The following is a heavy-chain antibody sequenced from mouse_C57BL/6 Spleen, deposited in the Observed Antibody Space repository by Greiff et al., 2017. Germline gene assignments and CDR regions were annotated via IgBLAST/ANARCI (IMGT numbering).Heavy chain of an antibody. J-gene: IGHJ2*01. CDR1: GYAFSSYW. V-gene: IGHV1-80*01. D-gene: IGHD1-1*01. Sequence: QVQLQQSGAELVKPGASVKISCKASGYAFSSYWMNWVKQRPGKGLEWIGQIYPGDGDTNYNGKFKGKATLTADKSSRTAYMQLSSLTSEDSAVYFCARTGAVVGDFDYWGQGTTLTVSS. CDR2: IYPGDGDT. CDR3: ARTGAVVGDFDY.